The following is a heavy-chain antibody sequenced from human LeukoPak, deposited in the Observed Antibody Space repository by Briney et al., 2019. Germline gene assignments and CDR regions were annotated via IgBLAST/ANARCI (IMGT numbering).Heavy chain of an antibody. CDR2: MNPNSGNT. CDR3: ARKFRHEWLLHEAPFDY. D-gene: IGHD3-22*01. CDR1: GYTFTSYD. J-gene: IGHJ4*02. Sequence: ASVKVSCKASGYTFTSYDINWVRQATGQGLEWMGWMNPNSGNTGYAQKFQGRVTITRNTSISTAYMELSSLRSEDTAVYYCARKFRHEWLLHEAPFDYWGQGTLVTVSS. V-gene: IGHV1-8*03.